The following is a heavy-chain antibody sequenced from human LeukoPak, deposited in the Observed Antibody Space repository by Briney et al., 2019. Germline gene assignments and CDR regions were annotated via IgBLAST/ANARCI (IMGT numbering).Heavy chain of an antibody. J-gene: IGHJ4*02. CDR1: GITFSNYW. CDR2: ISSDGSST. Sequence: GGSLRLSCAASGITFSNYWMHWVRQAPGKGLVWISRISSDGSSTNYADSVKGRFTISRDNAKNTLYLQMNSLRAEDTAVYYCAKGGGKVQDYWGQGTLVTVSS. D-gene: IGHD4-23*01. V-gene: IGHV3-74*01. CDR3: AKGGGKVQDY.